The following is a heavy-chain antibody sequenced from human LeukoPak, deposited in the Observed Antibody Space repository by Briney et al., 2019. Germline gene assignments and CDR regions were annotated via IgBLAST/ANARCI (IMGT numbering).Heavy chain of an antibody. V-gene: IGHV3-21*01. CDR1: GFTFSSYS. CDR2: ISSSSSYV. Sequence: GGSLRLSCAASGFTFSSYSMNWVRQAPGKGLEWVSSISSSSSYVYYADSVKGRFTISRDNAKNSLYLQMNSLRAEDTAVYYCAVNDGYCSSTSCPAFDYWGQGTLVTVSS. D-gene: IGHD2-2*01. J-gene: IGHJ4*02. CDR3: AVNDGYCSSTSCPAFDY.